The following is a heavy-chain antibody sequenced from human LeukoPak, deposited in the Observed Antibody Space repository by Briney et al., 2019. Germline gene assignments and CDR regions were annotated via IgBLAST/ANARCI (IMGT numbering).Heavy chain of an antibody. Sequence: SETLSLTCTVSGGSISGSYWNWIRQPPGKGLEWIGYIYYSGATYYSPSLKSRVAISVDTSQNQFSLNLNSVTAADTAVYYCARYDSSSAGFDFWGQGTLVTVSS. V-gene: IGHV4-59*01. D-gene: IGHD3-22*01. CDR2: IYYSGAT. J-gene: IGHJ4*02. CDR1: GGSISGSY. CDR3: ARYDSSSAGFDF.